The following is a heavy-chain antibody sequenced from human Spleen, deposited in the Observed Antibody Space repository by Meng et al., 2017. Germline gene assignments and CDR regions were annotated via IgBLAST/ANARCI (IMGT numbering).Heavy chain of an antibody. D-gene: IGHD6-19*01. CDR1: GYTFTIHG. Sequence: QVQLVQSGSELTKPGASVKIYCKASGYTFTIHGMNWVRQAPGQGLEWMGWINTNTGNPTYAQGFTGRFVFSLDTSVSTAYLQISSLKAEDTAVYYCTRDRYSSDSGWFTDDWGQGTLVTVSS. J-gene: IGHJ4*02. CDR3: TRDRYSSDSGWFTDD. V-gene: IGHV7-4-1*02. CDR2: INTNTGNP.